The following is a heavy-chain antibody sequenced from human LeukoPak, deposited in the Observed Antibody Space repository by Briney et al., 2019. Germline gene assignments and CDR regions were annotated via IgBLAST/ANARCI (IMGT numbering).Heavy chain of an antibody. J-gene: IGHJ4*02. Sequence: SETLSLTCTVSGGSISSSSYYWGWIRQPPGKGPEWIGSIYYSGSAYYNPSLKCRVTMSVDTSKNQFSLKLNSVTAADTAVYYCARIVVVTAKRRFDYWGQGTLVTVSS. D-gene: IGHD2-21*02. V-gene: IGHV4-39*01. CDR1: GGSISSSSYY. CDR2: IYYSGSA. CDR3: ARIVVVTAKRRFDY.